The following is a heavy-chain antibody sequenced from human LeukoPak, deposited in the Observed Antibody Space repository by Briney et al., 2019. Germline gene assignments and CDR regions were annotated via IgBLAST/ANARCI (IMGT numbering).Heavy chain of an antibody. V-gene: IGHV1-69*13. CDR3: ARGQDIVVVPAAISARGAFDI. D-gene: IGHD2-2*01. CDR2: IIPIFSTA. Sequence: GASVKVSCKASGGTFSSYAISWVRQAPGQGLEWMGGIIPIFSTANYAQKFQGRVTITADESTSTAYMELSSLRSEDTAVYYCARGQDIVVVPAAISARGAFDIWGQGTMVTVSS. J-gene: IGHJ3*02. CDR1: GGTFSSYA.